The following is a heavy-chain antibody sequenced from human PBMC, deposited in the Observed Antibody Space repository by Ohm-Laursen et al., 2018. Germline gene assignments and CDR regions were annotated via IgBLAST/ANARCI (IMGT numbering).Heavy chain of an antibody. CDR1: GYTFTSYG. Sequence: GSSVKVSCKASGYTFTSYGISWVRQAPGQGLEWMGWINPNSGGTNYAQKFQGRVTMTRDTSISTAYMELSRLRSDDTAVYYCAREVIDKAAAGTAFDYWGQGTLVTVSS. J-gene: IGHJ4*02. D-gene: IGHD6-13*01. CDR3: AREVIDKAAAGTAFDY. V-gene: IGHV1-2*02. CDR2: INPNSGGT.